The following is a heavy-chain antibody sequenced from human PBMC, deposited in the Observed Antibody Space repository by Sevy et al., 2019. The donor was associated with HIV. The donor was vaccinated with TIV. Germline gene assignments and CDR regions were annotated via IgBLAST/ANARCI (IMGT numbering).Heavy chain of an antibody. CDR3: ARVPFLHSSSYPPEYFQH. J-gene: IGHJ1*01. CDR1: GFTFSSYW. D-gene: IGHD6-13*01. Sequence: GGYLRLSCAASGFTFSSYWMSWVRQAPGKGLEWVANIKQDGSEKYYVDSVKGRFTISRDNAKNSLYLQMNSLNAEDTAVHYCARVPFLHSSSYPPEYFQHWGQGTLVTVSS. V-gene: IGHV3-7*01. CDR2: IKQDGSEK.